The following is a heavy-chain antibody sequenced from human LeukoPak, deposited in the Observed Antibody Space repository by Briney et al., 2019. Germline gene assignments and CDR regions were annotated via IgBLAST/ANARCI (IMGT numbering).Heavy chain of an antibody. CDR2: IYYSGST. CDR1: GGSISSYY. D-gene: IGHD3-22*01. V-gene: IGHV4-59*08. Sequence: SETLSLTCTVSGGSISSYYWSWIRQPPGKGLEWIGYIYYSGSTNYNPSLKSRVTISVDTSKNQFSLQLSSVSAADTAVYYCARTSSGPNWFDPWGQGTLVTVSS. CDR3: ARTSSGPNWFDP. J-gene: IGHJ5*02.